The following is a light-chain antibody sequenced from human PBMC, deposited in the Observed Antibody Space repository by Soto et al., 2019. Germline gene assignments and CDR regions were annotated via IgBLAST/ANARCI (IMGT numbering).Light chain of an antibody. CDR3: QSYESSLSGWV. CDR2: GNS. CDR1: SSNIGAGYD. J-gene: IGLJ3*02. Sequence: QSVLTQPPSVSGAPGQRVTISCTGSSSNIGAGYDVHWYQQLPGTAPKLLISGNSNRPSGVPDRFSGSKSGTSASLAITGLQAEDEADYYCQSYESSLSGWVFGGGTEVTVL. V-gene: IGLV1-40*01.